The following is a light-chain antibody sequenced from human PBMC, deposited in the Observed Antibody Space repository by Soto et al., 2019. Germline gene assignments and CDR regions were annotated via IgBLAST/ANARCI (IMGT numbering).Light chain of an antibody. CDR1: QSVSSSY. CDR3: HHYGTSPIT. J-gene: IGKJ5*01. V-gene: IGKV3-20*01. CDR2: GAS. Sequence: EIVLTQSPGTLSLSPGERATLSCRASQSVSSSYLAWYQQKPGQAPSLLISGASSRATGIPDRFSGSGSGTDFTLTISSLEPEDFAVYYCHHYGTSPITFGQGTRL.